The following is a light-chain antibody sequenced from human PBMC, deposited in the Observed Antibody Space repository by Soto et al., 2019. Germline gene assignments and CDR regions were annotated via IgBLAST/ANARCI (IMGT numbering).Light chain of an antibody. CDR2: EVN. V-gene: IGLV2-8*01. J-gene: IGLJ1*01. CDR1: SSDVGAYNY. Sequence: QSVLTQPPSASVSPEQSVTISCTGTSSDVGAYNYVSWYQHHPGKAPKLMVYEVNKRPSGVPDRFSGSKSGNTASLTVSGLQAEDEADYYCTSHAGTINFPYIFGTGTKVTVL. CDR3: TSHAGTINFPYI.